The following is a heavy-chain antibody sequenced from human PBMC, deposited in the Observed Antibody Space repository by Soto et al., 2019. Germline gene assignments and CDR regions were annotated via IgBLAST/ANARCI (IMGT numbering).Heavy chain of an antibody. CDR3: ARRETAPCYAMDV. J-gene: IGHJ6*02. V-gene: IGHV4-39*01. D-gene: IGHD5-18*01. CDR1: GDSIRSESHY. CDR2: IHYRGNT. Sequence: SETLSLTCIVSGDSIRSESHYWGWIRQSPGTGLEWIGSIHYRGNTYYNPYLKSRVTISVDTSKNQFSLNLNSVTAADTAVYYCARRETAPCYAMDVWGQGTTVTVSS.